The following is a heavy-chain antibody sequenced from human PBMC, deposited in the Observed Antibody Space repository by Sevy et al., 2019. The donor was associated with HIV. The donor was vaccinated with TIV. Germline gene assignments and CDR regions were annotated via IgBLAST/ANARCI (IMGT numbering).Heavy chain of an antibody. D-gene: IGHD2-2*01. CDR3: ARDIVVVPAASDYYYYGMDV. CDR1: GFTFSSYG. Sequence: GGSLRLSCAASGFTFSSYGMHWVRQAPGKGLEWVAVIWYDGSNKYYADSVKGRFTISRDNSKNTLYLKMNSLRAKDTAVYYSARDIVVVPAASDYYYYGMDVWGQGTTVTVSS. J-gene: IGHJ6*02. V-gene: IGHV3-33*01. CDR2: IWYDGSNK.